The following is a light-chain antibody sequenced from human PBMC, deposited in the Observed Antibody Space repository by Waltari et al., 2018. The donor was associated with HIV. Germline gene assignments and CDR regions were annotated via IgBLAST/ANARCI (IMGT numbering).Light chain of an antibody. CDR3: YSYSDTTTSYI. Sequence: QSALTQPASLSGSPGQSITISCSGTSTDVGYRDRVSWYQQYPGKVPTLLLDEVTKRPSGACSRFSGSKSGNTASLTISGLRAEDEADYYCYSYSDTTTSYIFGSGTKVTV. V-gene: IGLV2-23*02. CDR2: EVT. CDR1: STDVGYRDR. J-gene: IGLJ1*01.